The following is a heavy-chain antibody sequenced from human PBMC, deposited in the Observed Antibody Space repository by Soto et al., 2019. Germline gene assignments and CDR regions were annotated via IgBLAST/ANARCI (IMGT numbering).Heavy chain of an antibody. D-gene: IGHD2-2*01. CDR3: ARARDIVVVPEKQPNWFDP. CDR1: GGSFSGYY. V-gene: IGHV4-34*01. J-gene: IGHJ5*02. CDR2: INHSGST. Sequence: SETLSLTCAVYGGSFSGYYWSWIRQPPGKGLEWIGEINHSGSTNYNPSLKSRVTISVDTSKNQFSLKLSSVTAADTAVYYCARARDIVVVPEKQPNWFDPWGQGTLVTVSS.